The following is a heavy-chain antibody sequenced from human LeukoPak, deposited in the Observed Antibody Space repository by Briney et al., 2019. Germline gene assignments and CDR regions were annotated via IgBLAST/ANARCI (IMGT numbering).Heavy chain of an antibody. D-gene: IGHD2-21*02. Sequence: GGSLRLSCAASGFTFSSYEMNWVRQAPGKGLEWVSYISSSGSTIYYADSAKGRFAISRDNAKKSLYLQMNSLRADDTAVYYCARARCGDDCYGYYFEYWGQGALVTVSS. CDR2: ISSSGSTI. CDR3: ARARCGDDCYGYYFEY. J-gene: IGHJ4*02. V-gene: IGHV3-48*03. CDR1: GFTFSSYE.